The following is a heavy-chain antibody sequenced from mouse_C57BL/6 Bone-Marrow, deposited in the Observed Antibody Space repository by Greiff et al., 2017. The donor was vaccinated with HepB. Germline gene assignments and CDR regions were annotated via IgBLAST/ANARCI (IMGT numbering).Heavy chain of an antibody. CDR2: IWTGGGT. CDR1: GFSFTSYA. Sequence: VQLVESGPGLVAPSQSLSITCTVSGFSFTSYAISWVRQPPGKGLEWLGVIWTGGGTIYNSAPKSRLSISKDNSNSQVFLKMNSLQTDDTARYYCARTAYYSNYEDYWGQGTLVTVSA. D-gene: IGHD2-5*01. J-gene: IGHJ3*01. CDR3: ARTAYYSNYEDY. V-gene: IGHV2-9-1*01.